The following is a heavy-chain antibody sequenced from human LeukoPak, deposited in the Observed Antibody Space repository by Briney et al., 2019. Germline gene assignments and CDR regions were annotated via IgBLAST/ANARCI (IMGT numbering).Heavy chain of an antibody. J-gene: IGHJ4*02. D-gene: IGHD1-1*01. CDR3: ARGVLVGTTGYYFDY. CDR2: IRYSGST. V-gene: IGHV4-61*01. Sequence: PSETLSLTCTVSGASVSSGSYYWSWIRQSPGKGLEWIRYIRYSGSTNYNPSLKSRVTILVDTPKNQFSLKLSSVTAADTAVYYCARGVLVGTTGYYFDYWGQGTLVTVSS. CDR1: GASVSSGSYY.